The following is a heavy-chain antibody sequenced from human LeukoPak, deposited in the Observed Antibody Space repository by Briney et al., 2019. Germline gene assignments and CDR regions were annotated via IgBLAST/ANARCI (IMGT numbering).Heavy chain of an antibody. CDR2: IKSKTDGGTT. CDR1: GFTFSNAW. J-gene: IGHJ4*02. CDR3: TSPKYNWNYADNFDY. V-gene: IGHV3-15*01. Sequence: GGSLRLSCAASGFTFSNAWMSWVRQAPGKGLEWAGRIKSKTDGGTTDYAAPVKGRFTISRDDSKNTLYLQMNSLKTEDTAVYYCTSPKYNWNYADNFDYWGQGTLVTVSS. D-gene: IGHD1-7*01.